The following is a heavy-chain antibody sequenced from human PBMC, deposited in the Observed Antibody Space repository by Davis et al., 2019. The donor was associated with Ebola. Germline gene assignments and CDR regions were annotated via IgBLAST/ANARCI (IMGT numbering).Heavy chain of an antibody. Sequence: SVKVSCKASGYTFNSYGISWVRQAPGQGLEWMGRVIPILGTADYAQRFQGRVTITADTSTHTAYMELSRLRSDDTAMYYCTRGKWFDPWGQGTLVAVSS. CDR2: VIPILGTA. CDR1: GYTFNSYG. J-gene: IGHJ5*02. CDR3: TRGKWFDP. V-gene: IGHV1-69*04.